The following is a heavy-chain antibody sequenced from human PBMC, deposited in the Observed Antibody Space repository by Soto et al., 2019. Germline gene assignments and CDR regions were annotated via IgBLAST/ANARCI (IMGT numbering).Heavy chain of an antibody. J-gene: IGHJ4*02. CDR3: AKVLCSGGSCYIYYFDY. CDR2: ISGSADST. Sequence: EVHLLESGGGLIQPGGSLRLSCTASGFTFNKYAMSWVRQAPGKGLEWVSAISGSADSTYYADSVKGRFTISRDNSKNTVSLQMNSRRAEDTAIYYCAKVLCSGGSCYIYYFDYWGQGTLVTVSS. CDR1: GFTFNKYA. D-gene: IGHD2-15*01. V-gene: IGHV3-23*01.